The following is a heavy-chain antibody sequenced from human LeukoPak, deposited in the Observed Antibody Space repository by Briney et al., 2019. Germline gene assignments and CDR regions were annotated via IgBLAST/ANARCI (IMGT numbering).Heavy chain of an antibody. CDR3: AREIGSAARGR. V-gene: IGHV3-7*05. J-gene: IGHJ4*02. Sequence: GGSLRLSCEASGFSFSTLWMGWVRQAPGKGLEWVANIKEDGSEKYYVDSVKGRFTISRDNAKNSMYLQMNSLRAEDTAVYYCAREIGSAARGRWGQGTLVTVSS. CDR1: GFSFSTLW. D-gene: IGHD6-13*01. CDR2: IKEDGSEK.